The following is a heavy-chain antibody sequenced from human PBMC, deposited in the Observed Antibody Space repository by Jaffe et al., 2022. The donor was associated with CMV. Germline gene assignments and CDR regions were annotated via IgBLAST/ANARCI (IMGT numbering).Heavy chain of an antibody. D-gene: IGHD5-12*01. CDR2: IYYSGST. J-gene: IGHJ5*02. CDR1: GGSISSSSYY. Sequence: QLQLQESGPGLVKPSETLSLTCTVSGGSISSSSYYWGWIRQPPGKGLEWIGSIYYSGSTYYNPSLKSRVTISVDTSKNQFSLKLSSVTAADTAVYYCARHVYYNGGYDSSPYNWFDPWGQGTLVTVSS. V-gene: IGHV4-39*01. CDR3: ARHVYYNGGYDSSPYNWFDP.